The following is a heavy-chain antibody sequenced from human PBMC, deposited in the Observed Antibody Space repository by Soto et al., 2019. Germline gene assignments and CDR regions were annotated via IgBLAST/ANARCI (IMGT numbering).Heavy chain of an antibody. V-gene: IGHV1-69*13. D-gene: IGHD3-9*01. Sequence: GASVTVSCKASGGTFSSYAISWVRQAPGQGLEWMGGIIPIFGTANYAQKFQGRVTITADESTSTAYMELSSLRSEDTAVYYCARGPTLTGFRDYWGQGTLVTVSS. CDR3: ARGPTLTGFRDY. CDR2: IIPIFGTA. CDR1: GGTFSSYA. J-gene: IGHJ4*02.